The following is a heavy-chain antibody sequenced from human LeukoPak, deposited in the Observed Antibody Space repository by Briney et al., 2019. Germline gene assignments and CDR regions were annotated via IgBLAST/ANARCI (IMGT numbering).Heavy chain of an antibody. J-gene: IGHJ4*02. D-gene: IGHD5-24*01. Sequence: ASVKVSCKASGYTFTSYDINWVRQATGQGLEWMGWMNPNSGNTGYAQKFQGRVTMTRNTSISTAYMELNSLRSEDTAVYYCARISNMATTPDSWGQGTLVTVSS. V-gene: IGHV1-8*01. CDR3: ARISNMATTPDS. CDR2: MNPNSGNT. CDR1: GYTFTSYD.